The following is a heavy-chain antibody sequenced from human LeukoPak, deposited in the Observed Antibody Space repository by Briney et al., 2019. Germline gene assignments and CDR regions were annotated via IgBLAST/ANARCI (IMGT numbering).Heavy chain of an antibody. J-gene: IGHJ3*01. Sequence: SQTLSLTCIVSGGSINRGGSYWSWIRQHPGKGLEWIGKIYDSGSTSYNPALESRVSMSIDTSKNKFSLRLSSVTAADTAVYYCAREVDLEPHDAFDVWGQGTMVTVAS. CDR1: GGSINRGGSY. V-gene: IGHV4-31*03. CDR2: IYDSGST. D-gene: IGHD1-1*01. CDR3: AREVDLEPHDAFDV.